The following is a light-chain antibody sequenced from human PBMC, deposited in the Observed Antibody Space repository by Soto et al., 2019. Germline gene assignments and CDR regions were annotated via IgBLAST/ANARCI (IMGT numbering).Light chain of an antibody. CDR2: EVS. CDR1: SSDVGGYNY. Sequence: QSVLTQPPSASGPPGQSVTISCTGTSSDVGGYNYVSRYQQHPGKAPKLMIYEVSKRPSGVPDRFSGSKPGNTASLTVSGLQAEDEADYYCSSYAGSNNYVFGTGTKVTVL. CDR3: SSYAGSNNYV. J-gene: IGLJ1*01. V-gene: IGLV2-8*01.